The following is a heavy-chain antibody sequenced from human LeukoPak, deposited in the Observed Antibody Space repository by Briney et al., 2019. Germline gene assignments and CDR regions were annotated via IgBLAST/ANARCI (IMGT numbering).Heavy chain of an antibody. CDR1: GGSFSGYY. Sequence: SETLSLTCAVYGGSFSGYYWCWIRQPPGKGLEWIGEINHSGSTNYNPSLKSRVTISVDTSKNQFSLKLSSVTAADTAVYYCASHLYCSGGSCLDYWGQGTLVTVSS. CDR3: ASHLYCSGGSCLDY. V-gene: IGHV4-34*01. CDR2: INHSGST. J-gene: IGHJ4*02. D-gene: IGHD2-15*01.